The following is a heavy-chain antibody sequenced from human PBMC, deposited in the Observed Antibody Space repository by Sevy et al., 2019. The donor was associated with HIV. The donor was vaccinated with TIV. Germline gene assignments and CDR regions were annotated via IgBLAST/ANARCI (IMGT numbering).Heavy chain of an antibody. CDR1: GFTFSIYA. CDR3: AKDRVSGTYYTGDFDY. D-gene: IGHD3-10*01. CDR2: ISITGGST. V-gene: IGHV3-23*01. Sequence: GGSLRLSCAASGFTFSIYAMSWVRQAPGKGLEWVSVISITGGSTYYEDSVKGRFTTSRDNSNNTLYLQMNTLRAEDTAVYYCAKDRVSGTYYTGDFDYWGQGTLVTVSS. J-gene: IGHJ4*02.